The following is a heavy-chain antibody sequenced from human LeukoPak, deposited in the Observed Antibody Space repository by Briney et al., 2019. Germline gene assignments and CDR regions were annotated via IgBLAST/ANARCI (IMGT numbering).Heavy chain of an antibody. CDR3: AKVALGYSIGSSCYYFDY. CDR1: GFTFSGYA. D-gene: IGHD2-15*01. Sequence: PGGSLRLSCEASGFTFSGYAMRWVRQAPGKGLEWVSSINAFGARTYYADSVKGRFTISRDNSKNTLYLQMNSLRAEDTALYYCAKVALGYSIGSSCYYFDYGGQGTLVTVSS. V-gene: IGHV3-23*01. J-gene: IGHJ4*02. CDR2: INAFGART.